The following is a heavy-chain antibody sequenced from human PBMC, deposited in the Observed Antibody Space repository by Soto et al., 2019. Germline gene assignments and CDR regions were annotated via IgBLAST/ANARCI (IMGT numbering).Heavy chain of an antibody. Sequence: EVQLVESGGGLVQPGGSLRLSCAASGFSFSSRWMSWVRQAPGKGPEWVANIKEDGNAKYYVDSVKGRFTIPRDNAKNSLYLQMNSLRAEDTAVYYCAKLEQWLPKDGCWGQGTLVTVSS. CDR3: AKLEQWLPKDGC. V-gene: IGHV3-7*01. J-gene: IGHJ4*02. CDR1: GFSFSSRW. D-gene: IGHD6-19*01. CDR2: IKEDGNAK.